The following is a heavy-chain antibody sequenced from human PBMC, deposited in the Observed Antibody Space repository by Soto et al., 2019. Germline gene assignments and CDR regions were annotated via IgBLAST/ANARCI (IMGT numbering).Heavy chain of an antibody. CDR3: ARDREVVAADYHYGMDV. CDR2: INPNSGGT. D-gene: IGHD2-15*01. Sequence: ASVKVSCRASGYTFTGYYMHWVRQAPGQGLEWMGWINPNSGGTNYAQKFQGWVTMTRDTSISTAYMELSRLRSDDTAVYYCARDREVVAADYHYGMDVWGQGTTVTVSS. V-gene: IGHV1-2*04. CDR1: GYTFTGYY. J-gene: IGHJ6*02.